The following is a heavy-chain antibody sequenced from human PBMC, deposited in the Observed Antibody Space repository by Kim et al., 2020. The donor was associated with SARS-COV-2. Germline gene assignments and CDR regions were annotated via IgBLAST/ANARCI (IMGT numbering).Heavy chain of an antibody. D-gene: IGHD3-16*01. CDR3: ARDLFGEFDL. CDR2: INPEGRTI. CDR1: GFTLSRYW. J-gene: IGHJ5*02. Sequence: GGSLRLSCAASGFTLSRYWFHWVRQVPGKGPVWVSRINPEGRTINYAGSVRGRFTISRDIAKNTLYLQMNSLRAEDTAVYYCARDLFGEFDLWGQGTLVTVSS. V-gene: IGHV3-74*01.